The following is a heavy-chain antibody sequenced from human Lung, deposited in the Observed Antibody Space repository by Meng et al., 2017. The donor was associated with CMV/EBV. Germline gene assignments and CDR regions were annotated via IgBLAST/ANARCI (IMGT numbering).Heavy chain of an antibody. CDR2: INPGGST. CDR1: GYSFTSYH. CDR3: VVNLGDFSNYASSFDY. J-gene: IGHJ4*02. D-gene: IGHD4-11*01. V-gene: IGHV1-46*01. Sequence: SVXVSXXASGYSFTSYHMHWVRQAPGQGLEWMGMINPGGSTIYAQKFQGRVTMPRDTSTSTVYMELKSLRSEDTAVYYCVVNLGDFSNYASSFDYWGQGPLVTVSS.